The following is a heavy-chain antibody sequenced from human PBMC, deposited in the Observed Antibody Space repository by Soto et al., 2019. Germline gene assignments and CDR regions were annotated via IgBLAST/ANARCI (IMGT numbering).Heavy chain of an antibody. J-gene: IGHJ6*02. CDR2: ISSTTGNI. CDR1: GFTFSDYY. CDR3: ARVGQDYYYGMDV. Sequence: PGGSLRLSCAASGFTFSDYYMTWIRQAPGKGLEWVSYISSTTGNIYYADSVKGRFTISGDNAKDLLYLQMNSLRAEDTAVYYCARVGQDYYYGMDVWGQGTTVTVSS. V-gene: IGHV3-11*01.